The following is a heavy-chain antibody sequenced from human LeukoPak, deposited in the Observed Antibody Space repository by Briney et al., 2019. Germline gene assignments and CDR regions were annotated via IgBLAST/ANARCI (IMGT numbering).Heavy chain of an antibody. J-gene: IGHJ3*02. Sequence: GGSLRLSCAASGFTFDDYTMHWVRQAPGKGLEWVSLISWDGGSTYYADSVKGRFTISRDNSKSSLYLQMNSLRTEDTALYYCAKDRYSGRSSSSSAFDIWGQGTMVTVSS. D-gene: IGHD6-6*01. CDR3: AKDRYSGRSSSSSAFDI. CDR1: GFTFDDYT. V-gene: IGHV3-43*01. CDR2: ISWDGGST.